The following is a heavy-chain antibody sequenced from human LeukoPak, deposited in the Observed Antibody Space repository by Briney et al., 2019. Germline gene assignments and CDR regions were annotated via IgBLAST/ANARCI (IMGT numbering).Heavy chain of an antibody. V-gene: IGHV1-2*02. D-gene: IGHD3-16*02. Sequence: ASVKVSCKASGYTFTGYYMHWVRQAPGQGLEWMGWINPNSGGTNYAQKFQGRVTITADKSTSTAYMELSSLRSEDTAVYYCASRVDYVWGSYRYHDYWGQGTLVTVSS. CDR3: ASRVDYVWGSYRYHDY. CDR1: GYTFTGYY. J-gene: IGHJ4*02. CDR2: INPNSGGT.